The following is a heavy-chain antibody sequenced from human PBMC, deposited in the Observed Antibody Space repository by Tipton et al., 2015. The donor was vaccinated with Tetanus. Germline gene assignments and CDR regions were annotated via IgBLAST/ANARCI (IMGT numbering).Heavy chain of an antibody. CDR3: VKDINWFPDN. V-gene: IGHV3-23*01. CDR2: IEGSGDKT. J-gene: IGHJ4*02. CDR1: GFTFSDTA. Sequence: SLRLSCAASGFTFSDTAMLWVRQALGKGLEWVAVIEGSGDKTYYADSVKGRFTISRDKSKNTLRLQMNSLKVEDTAIYYCVKDINWFPDNWGQGALVTVSS. D-gene: IGHD3-9*01.